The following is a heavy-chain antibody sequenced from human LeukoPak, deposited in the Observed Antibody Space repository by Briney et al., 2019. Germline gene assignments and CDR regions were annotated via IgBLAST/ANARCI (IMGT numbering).Heavy chain of an antibody. CDR2: VSGSGGST. V-gene: IGHV3-23*01. D-gene: IGHD4-17*01. CDR1: GFTLSSYA. J-gene: IGHJ4*02. Sequence: GGSLRLSCAASGFTLSSYAMSWVRQAPGKVLEWVSAVSGSGGSTYYADSVKGRFTISRDNSKNTLYLQMNSLRAEDTAVYYCAKHYGDYVRGIDYWGQGTLVTVSS. CDR3: AKHYGDYVRGIDY.